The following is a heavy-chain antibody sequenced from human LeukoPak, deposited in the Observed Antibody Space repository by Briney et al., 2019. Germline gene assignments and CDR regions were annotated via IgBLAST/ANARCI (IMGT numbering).Heavy chain of an antibody. Sequence: SETLSLTCTVSGGSISSSGYYWGWIRQSPGKGLESIGSIYYSGSIYYNPSLKSRVTISVDTSKNQFSLKLSSVTAADTAVYYCARYVTIFVGGESNWGQGTLVTVSS. CDR2: IYYSGSI. D-gene: IGHD3-9*01. J-gene: IGHJ4*02. V-gene: IGHV4-39*01. CDR1: GGSISSSGYY. CDR3: ARYVTIFVGGESN.